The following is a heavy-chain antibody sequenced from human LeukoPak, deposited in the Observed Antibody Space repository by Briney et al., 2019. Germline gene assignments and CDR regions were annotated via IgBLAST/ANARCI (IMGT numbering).Heavy chain of an antibody. Sequence: ASVKVSCKASGYTSTSYGISWVLQAPGQGLEWMGWISAYNGNTNYAQKLQGRVTMTTDTSTSTAYMELRSLRSDDTAAYYCARDRVLWFGELSIPFDYWGQGTLVTVSS. CDR1: GYTSTSYG. V-gene: IGHV1-18*01. D-gene: IGHD3-10*01. CDR2: ISAYNGNT. CDR3: ARDRVLWFGELSIPFDY. J-gene: IGHJ4*02.